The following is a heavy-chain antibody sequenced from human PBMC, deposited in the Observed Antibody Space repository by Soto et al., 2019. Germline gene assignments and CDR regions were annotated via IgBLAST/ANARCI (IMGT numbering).Heavy chain of an antibody. CDR2: ISYDGSNK. CDR1: GFTFSSYA. CDR3: ARGFDY. J-gene: IGHJ4*02. Sequence: QVQLVESGGGVVQPGRSLRLSCAASGFTFSSYAMHWVRQAPGKGLEWVAVISYDGSNKYYADSVKGRFTISRDNSKNTLYLQMNSLRAGDTAVYYCARGFDYWGQGTLVTVSS. V-gene: IGHV3-30-3*01.